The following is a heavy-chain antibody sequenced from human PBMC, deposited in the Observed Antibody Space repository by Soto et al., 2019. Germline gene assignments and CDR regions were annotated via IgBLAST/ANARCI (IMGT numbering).Heavy chain of an antibody. D-gene: IGHD3-3*01. Sequence: QVQLQESGPGLVKPSETLSLTCTVSGGSISGGVHSWSWIRQPPGKGLEWIGNIFDSGRTYYNTSLTSRLTISVDTSKTQFSLRLSSVTAADAAVYFCDREIIPLRSEWYFDLWGRGTLVTVSS. CDR2: IFDSGRT. V-gene: IGHV4-30-4*01. CDR1: GGSISGGVHS. J-gene: IGHJ2*01. CDR3: DREIIPLRSEWYFDL.